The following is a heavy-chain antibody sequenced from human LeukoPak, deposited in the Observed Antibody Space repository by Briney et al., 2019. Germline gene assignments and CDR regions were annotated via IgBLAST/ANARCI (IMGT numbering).Heavy chain of an antibody. D-gene: IGHD2-2*01. V-gene: IGHV4-59*01. CDR1: GASISSYY. CDR3: ARDPGPYGTTTSCYVDY. Sequence: SETLSLTCTVSGASISSYYWSWIRQPPGKGLEWIGCIYYSGYTNYNPSLKSRVTISVDTSKNQFSLKVRSVTAADTAVYYCARDPGPYGTTTSCYVDYWGQGTLVTVSS. J-gene: IGHJ4*02. CDR2: IYYSGYT.